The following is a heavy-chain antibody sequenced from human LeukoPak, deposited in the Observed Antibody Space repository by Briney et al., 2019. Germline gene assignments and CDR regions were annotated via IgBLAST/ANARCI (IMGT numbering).Heavy chain of an antibody. D-gene: IGHD6-13*01. CDR2: INHSGST. J-gene: IGHJ4*02. V-gene: IGHV4-34*01. CDR3: ARSRGYSSSWGYFDY. CDR1: GGSFSGYY. Sequence: SETLSLTCAVYGGSFSGYYWSWIPHPPGKGLEWIGEINHSGSTNYNPSLKSRVTISVDTSKNQFSLKLSSVTAADTAVYYCARSRGYSSSWGYFDYWGQGTLVTVSS.